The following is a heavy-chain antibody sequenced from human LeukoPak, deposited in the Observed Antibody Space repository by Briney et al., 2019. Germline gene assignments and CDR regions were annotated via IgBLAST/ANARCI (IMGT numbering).Heavy chain of an antibody. D-gene: IGHD1-14*01. J-gene: IGHJ5*02. CDR1: GYTFTSYY. CDR3: ARAWRYTDWFDP. V-gene: IGHV1-46*01. CDR2: INPSDGST. Sequence: ASVKVSCKASGYTFTSYYMHWVRQAPGQGREWMGVINPSDGSTTYAQKFQGRVTVTRDTSTSTVYMELSSLRSEDTAVYYCARAWRYTDWFDPWGQGTLVTVSS.